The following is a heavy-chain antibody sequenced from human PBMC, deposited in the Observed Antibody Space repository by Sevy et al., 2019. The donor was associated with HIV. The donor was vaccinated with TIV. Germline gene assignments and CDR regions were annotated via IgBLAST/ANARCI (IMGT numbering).Heavy chain of an antibody. J-gene: IGHJ4*02. D-gene: IGHD2-2*01. CDR2: IYYSGST. CDR1: GGSISSYY. V-gene: IGHV4-59*01. CDR3: ARDMLGYCSSTSCYAEGYFDY. Sequence: SETLSLTCTVSGGSISSYYWSWIRQPPGKGLEWIGYIYYSGSTDYNPSLKSRVTISVDTSKNQFSLKLSSVTAADTAVYYCARDMLGYCSSTSCYAEGYFDYWGQGTLVTVSS.